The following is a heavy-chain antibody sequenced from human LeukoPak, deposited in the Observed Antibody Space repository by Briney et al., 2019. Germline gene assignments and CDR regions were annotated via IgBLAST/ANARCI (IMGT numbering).Heavy chain of an antibody. D-gene: IGHD2-8*01. CDR2: TSGSGGST. CDR3: ARGCTNGVCYYYFDY. V-gene: IGHV3-23*01. CDR1: GFTFSSYA. Sequence: PGGSLRLSCAASGFTFSSYAMSWVRQAPGKGLEWVSATSGSGGSTYYADSVKGRFTISRENAKNSLYLQMNSLRAGDTAVYYCARGCTNGVCYYYFDYWGQGTLVTVSS. J-gene: IGHJ4*02.